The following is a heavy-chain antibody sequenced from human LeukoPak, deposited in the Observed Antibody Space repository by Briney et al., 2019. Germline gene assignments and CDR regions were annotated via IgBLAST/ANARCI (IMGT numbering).Heavy chain of an antibody. J-gene: IGHJ6*03. D-gene: IGHD3-10*01. Sequence: GASVKVSCKASGYTFTSYGISWVRQAPGQGLEWMGWISAYNGNTNYAQKLQGRVTMTTDTSTSTAYMELRSLRSDDTAVYYCARAEYYYGSGSYSLPNYYSYYYMDVWGKGTTVTVSS. V-gene: IGHV1-18*01. CDR3: ARAEYYYGSGSYSLPNYYSYYYMDV. CDR2: ISAYNGNT. CDR1: GYTFTSYG.